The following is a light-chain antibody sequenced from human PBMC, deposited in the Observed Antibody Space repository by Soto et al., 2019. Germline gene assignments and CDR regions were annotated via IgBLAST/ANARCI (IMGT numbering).Light chain of an antibody. Sequence: EIVLTQSPGTLSSSPGERATLSCRASQNVNNNYIAWYQQKPGLAPRLLIYSVSRRATGVPDRFSGSGSGADFTLTITGLESEDFAVYFCQQFGSTPLTFGGGTKLEI. J-gene: IGKJ4*01. CDR3: QQFGSTPLT. CDR2: SVS. CDR1: QNVNNNY. V-gene: IGKV3-20*01.